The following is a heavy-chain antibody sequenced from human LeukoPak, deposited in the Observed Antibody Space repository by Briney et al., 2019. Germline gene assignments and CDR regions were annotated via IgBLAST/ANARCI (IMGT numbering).Heavy chain of an antibody. J-gene: IGHJ3*02. D-gene: IGHD5-24*01. Sequence: PSESRSLTCAVHGGSFSGYYWSWIRQPPGKVLEWISESNHSESNNYKPSLKSRSTTSVDTSKNQFSMKLSSVTAADTAVYYCARASRWLQLGAFDIWGQGTMVTVSS. V-gene: IGHV4-34*01. CDR2: SNHSESN. CDR3: ARASRWLQLGAFDI. CDR1: GGSFSGYY.